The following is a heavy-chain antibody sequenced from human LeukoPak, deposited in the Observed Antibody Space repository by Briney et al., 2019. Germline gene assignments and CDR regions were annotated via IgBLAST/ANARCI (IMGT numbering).Heavy chain of an antibody. CDR3: VSTYATHAFDI. J-gene: IGHJ3*02. D-gene: IGHD2-2*01. Sequence: PGGSLRLSCAASGFTFSSHAMGWVRQAPGKGLEWVSAISGSGDSTHYADSVKGRFTISRDNSKNTLYLQMNSLRAEDTAVYYCVSTYATHAFDIWGQGTMVTVSS. V-gene: IGHV3-23*01. CDR1: GFTFSSHA. CDR2: ISGSGDST.